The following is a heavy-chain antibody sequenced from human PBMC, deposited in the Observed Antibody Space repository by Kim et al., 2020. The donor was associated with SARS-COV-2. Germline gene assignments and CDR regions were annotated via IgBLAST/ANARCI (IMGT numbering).Heavy chain of an antibody. D-gene: IGHD5-12*01. Sequence: GGSLRLSCAASGFTFDDYTMHWVRQAPGKGLEWVSLISWDGGSTYYADSVKGRFTISRDNSKNSLYLQMNSLRTEDTALYYCAKDMGDGYNYLDYWGQGTLVTVSS. CDR2: ISWDGGST. CDR3: AKDMGDGYNYLDY. J-gene: IGHJ4*02. CDR1: GFTFDDYT. V-gene: IGHV3-43*01.